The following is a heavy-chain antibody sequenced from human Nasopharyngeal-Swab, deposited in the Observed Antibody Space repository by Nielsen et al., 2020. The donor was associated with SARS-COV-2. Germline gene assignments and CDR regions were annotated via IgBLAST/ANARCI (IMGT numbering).Heavy chain of an antibody. J-gene: IGHJ4*02. CDR2: IKSKTDGGTT. Sequence: GESLKISCAASGLTFSGYSMNWVRQAPGKGLEWVGRIKSKTDGGTTDYAATVKGRFTISRDDSKNTLYLQMNSLKTEDTAVYYCTTAGAYWGQGTLVTVSS. CDR3: TTAGAY. CDR1: GLTFSGYS. V-gene: IGHV3-15*01. D-gene: IGHD4-17*01.